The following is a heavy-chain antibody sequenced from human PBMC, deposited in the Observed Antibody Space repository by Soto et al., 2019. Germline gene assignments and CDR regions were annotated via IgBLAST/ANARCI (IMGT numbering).Heavy chain of an antibody. CDR1: GFTFSSYS. CDR2: ISSSSSTI. J-gene: IGHJ6*02. V-gene: IGHV3-48*02. D-gene: IGHD2-15*01. CDR3: ARDLDDIVVVVAATGYGMDV. Sequence: GGSLRLSCAASGFTFSSYSMNWLRQAPGKGLEWVSYISSSSSTIYYADSVKGRFTISRDNAKNSLYLQMNSLRDEDTAVYYCARDLDDIVVVVAATGYGMDVWGQGTTVTVSS.